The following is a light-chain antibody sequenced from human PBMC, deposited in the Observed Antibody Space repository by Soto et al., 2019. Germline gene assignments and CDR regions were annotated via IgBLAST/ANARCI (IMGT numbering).Light chain of an antibody. J-gene: IGKJ5*01. CDR2: ATS. CDR3: QQYGSSHT. Sequence: EIVMTQSPATLSVSPGERATLSCRASQSVSSNLAWYQQKSGQDPRLLIYATSSRATGIPDRFSGSGSGTDFTLTISRLEPEDFAVYYCQQYGSSHTFGQGTRLEIK. CDR1: QSVSSN. V-gene: IGKV3-20*01.